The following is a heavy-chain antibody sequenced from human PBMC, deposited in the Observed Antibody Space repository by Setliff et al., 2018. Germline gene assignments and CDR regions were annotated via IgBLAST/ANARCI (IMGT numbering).Heavy chain of an antibody. CDR1: GYRFTTYW. Sequence: GESLKISCKGSGYRFTTYWIGWVRQMPGKGLEWMGIVFSGDSDTRYSPSFQGQVTMSADKSINTAYLQWSSLKASDTAMYYCARLGAPASHDAFDIWGQGTMVPSPQ. V-gene: IGHV5-51*01. CDR2: VFSGDSDT. D-gene: IGHD6-25*01. CDR3: ARLGAPASHDAFDI. J-gene: IGHJ3*02.